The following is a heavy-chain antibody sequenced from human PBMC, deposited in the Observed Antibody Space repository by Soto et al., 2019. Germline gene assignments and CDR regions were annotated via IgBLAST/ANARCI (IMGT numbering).Heavy chain of an antibody. CDR3: ARDGEVGATTPVDY. D-gene: IGHD1-26*01. CDR2: ISAYNGNT. Sequence: GASGKVSCKASVYTFTSYGISWVRQAPGQGLEWMGWISAYNGNTNYAQKLQGRVTMTTDTSTSTAYMELRSLRSDDTAVYYCARDGEVGATTPVDYWGQGTLVTVSS. J-gene: IGHJ4*02. V-gene: IGHV1-18*01. CDR1: VYTFTSYG.